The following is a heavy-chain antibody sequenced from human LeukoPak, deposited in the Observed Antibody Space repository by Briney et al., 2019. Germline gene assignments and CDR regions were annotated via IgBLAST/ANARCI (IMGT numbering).Heavy chain of an antibody. CDR3: ARRVVAGTTVDF. CDR2: IFYDGTT. V-gene: IGHV4-39*01. CDR1: GGSISSPNSY. J-gene: IGHJ4*02. Sequence: PSETLSLTCTVSGGSISSPNSYWGWIRQPPGKGLEWIGRIFYDGTTYYNPSLKSRVTISVDTSKSQFSLTLRSVTAADTAVYYCARRVVAGTTVDFWGQGNLVTVSS. D-gene: IGHD6-19*01.